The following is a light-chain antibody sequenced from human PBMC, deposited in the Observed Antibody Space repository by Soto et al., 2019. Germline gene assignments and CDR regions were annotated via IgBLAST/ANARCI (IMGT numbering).Light chain of an antibody. CDR2: DAS. CDR1: QSISSW. V-gene: IGKV1-5*01. Sequence: DIQMTKSPSTLSASVGDRVTITCRASQSISSWLAWYQQKPGKAPKLLIYDASSLESGVPSRFSGSGSGTEFTLTISSLQPDDFATYYCQQYNSYHTFGQGTKVDIK. J-gene: IGKJ2*01. CDR3: QQYNSYHT.